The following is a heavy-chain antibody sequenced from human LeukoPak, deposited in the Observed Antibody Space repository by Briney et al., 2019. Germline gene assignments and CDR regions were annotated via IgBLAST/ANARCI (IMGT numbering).Heavy chain of an antibody. CDR1: GGSVSSGSYY. Sequence: SETLSLTCTVSGGSVSSGSYYWSWIRQPPGKGLEWIGYIYYSGNTNYNPSLKSRVSVSVDTSKNQFSLKLTSVTAADTAVYYCARGGGDPGYFDYWGQGTLVTVSS. CDR2: IYYSGNT. V-gene: IGHV4-61*01. D-gene: IGHD2-21*02. CDR3: ARGGGDPGYFDY. J-gene: IGHJ4*02.